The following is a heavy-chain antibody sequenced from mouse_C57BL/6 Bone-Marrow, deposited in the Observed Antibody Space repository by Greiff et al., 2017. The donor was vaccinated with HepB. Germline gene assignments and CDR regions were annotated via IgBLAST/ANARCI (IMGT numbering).Heavy chain of an antibody. CDR1: GYAFSSSW. CDR3: ARMTTVVAVDY. CDR2: IYPGDGDT. J-gene: IGHJ2*01. D-gene: IGHD1-1*01. V-gene: IGHV1-82*01. Sequence: LVESGPELVKPGASVKISCKASGYAFSSSWMNWVKQRPGKGLEWIGRIYPGDGDTNYNGKFKGKATLTADKSSSTAYMQLSSLTSEDSAVYFCARMTTVVAVDYWGQGTTLTVSS.